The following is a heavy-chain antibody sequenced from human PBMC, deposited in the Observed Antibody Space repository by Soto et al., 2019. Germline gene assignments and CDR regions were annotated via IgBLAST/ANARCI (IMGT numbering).Heavy chain of an antibody. J-gene: IGHJ4*02. CDR1: GFTFSSYG. CDR3: AKDLAEYFDY. CDR2: ISYDGSNK. Sequence: PGGSLRLSCAASGFTFSSYGMHWVRQAPGKGLEWVAVISYDGSNKYYADSVKGRFTISRDNSKNTLYLQMNSLRAEDTAVYYCAKDLAEYFDYWGQGTLVTVSS. V-gene: IGHV3-30*18. D-gene: IGHD3-16*01.